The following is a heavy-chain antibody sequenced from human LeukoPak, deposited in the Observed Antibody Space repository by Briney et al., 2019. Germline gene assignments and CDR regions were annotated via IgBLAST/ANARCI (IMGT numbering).Heavy chain of an antibody. CDR3: AKDRKYDSSGYPPSWFDP. Sequence: GGSLRLSCVASGVTLSNYAMSWARQAPGKGLEWVSGISGSGSTTCYADSVKGRFTISRDNSKNTLYLQVNSLRAEDTAVYYCAKDRKYDSSGYPPSWFDPWGQGTLVTVSS. D-gene: IGHD3-22*01. J-gene: IGHJ5*02. CDR1: GVTLSNYA. CDR2: ISGSGSTT. V-gene: IGHV3-23*01.